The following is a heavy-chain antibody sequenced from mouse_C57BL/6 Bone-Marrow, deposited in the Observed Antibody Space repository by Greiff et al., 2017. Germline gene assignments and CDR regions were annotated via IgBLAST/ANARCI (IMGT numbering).Heavy chain of an antibody. V-gene: IGHV1-74*01. CDR1: GYTFTSYW. D-gene: IGHD4-1*01. Sequence: QVQLQQPGAELVKPGASVKVSCKASGYTFTSYWMHWVKQRPGQGLEWIGRIHPSDNDTNYNQKFKGKATLTVDKSSSTAYLQLSSLTSEDSAVYYCAIRLAHWYFDVWGTGTTVTVAS. CDR3: AIRLAHWYFDV. J-gene: IGHJ1*03. CDR2: IHPSDNDT.